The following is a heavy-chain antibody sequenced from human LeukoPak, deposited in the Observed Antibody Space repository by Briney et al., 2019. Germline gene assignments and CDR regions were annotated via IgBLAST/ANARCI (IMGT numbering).Heavy chain of an antibody. V-gene: IGHV1-2*02. CDR1: GYTFTGLY. J-gene: IGHJ4*02. CDR3: ARLLEHYYFDASGYYDDDY. CDR2: IDPNIGTT. D-gene: IGHD3-22*01. Sequence: ASVKVSCKASGYTFTGLYMHWVRQAPGQGLEWMGWIDPNIGTTKYSQKFQGRVTMTRDTSISEVYMELSRLRSDDTAVYYCARLLEHYYFDASGYYDDDYWGQGTPITVSS.